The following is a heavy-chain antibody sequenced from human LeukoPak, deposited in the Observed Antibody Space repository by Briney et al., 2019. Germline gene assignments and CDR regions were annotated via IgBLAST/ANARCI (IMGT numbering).Heavy chain of an antibody. Sequence: ASVKVSCKASGYTFTGYYMHWVRQAPGQGLEWMGWINPNSGGTNYAQKFQGRVTMTGDTSISTAYMELSRLRSDDTAVYYCARGSEGYCSSTSCYTGVYWGQGTLVTVSS. CDR3: ARGSEGYCSSTSCYTGVY. CDR2: INPNSGGT. J-gene: IGHJ4*02. V-gene: IGHV1-2*02. D-gene: IGHD2-2*02. CDR1: GYTFTGYY.